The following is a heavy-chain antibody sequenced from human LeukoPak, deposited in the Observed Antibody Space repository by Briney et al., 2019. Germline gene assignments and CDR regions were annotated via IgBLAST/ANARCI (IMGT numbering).Heavy chain of an antibody. Sequence: ASVKVSCKASGYTFTGYYMHWVRQAPGQGLEWMGWISAYNGNTNYAQKLQGRVPMTTDTSTSTAYIELRSLRSADTAVYYCARDRRCSSTSCYAEAFDIWGQGTMVTVSS. CDR3: ARDRRCSSTSCYAEAFDI. D-gene: IGHD2-2*01. V-gene: IGHV1-18*04. CDR1: GYTFTGYY. J-gene: IGHJ3*02. CDR2: ISAYNGNT.